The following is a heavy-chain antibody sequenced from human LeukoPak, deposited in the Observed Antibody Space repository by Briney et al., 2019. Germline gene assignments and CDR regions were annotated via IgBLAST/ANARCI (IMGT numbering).Heavy chain of an antibody. J-gene: IGHJ6*03. CDR1: GYTFTSYY. Sequence: ASVKVSCKASGYTFTSYYMHWVRQAPGQGLEWMGIINPSGGSTSYAQKFQGRVTMTRDTSTSTVYMELSSLRSEDTAVYYCARGIVVVAATRIGYMDVWGKGTTVTISS. CDR2: INPSGGST. D-gene: IGHD2-15*01. CDR3: ARGIVVVAATRIGYMDV. V-gene: IGHV1-46*01.